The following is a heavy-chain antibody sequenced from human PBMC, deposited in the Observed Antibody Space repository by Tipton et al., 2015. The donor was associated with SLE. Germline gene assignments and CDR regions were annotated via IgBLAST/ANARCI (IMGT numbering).Heavy chain of an antibody. V-gene: IGHV4-34*01. D-gene: IGHD1-26*01. J-gene: IGHJ4*02. CDR1: DGSFSGYY. CDR2: INHSGST. CDR3: AREGGGPDY. Sequence: TLSLTCSVYDGSFSGYYWTWIRQPPGKGLEWIGEINHSGSTNYNPSLKSRVTISIDTPKNQFSLKLCSVTAADTAIYYCAREGGGPDYWGQGTLVTVSS.